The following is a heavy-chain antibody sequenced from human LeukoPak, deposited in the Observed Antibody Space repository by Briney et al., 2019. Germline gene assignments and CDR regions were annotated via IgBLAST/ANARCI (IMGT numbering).Heavy chain of an antibody. CDR3: ARGSTGI. Sequence: QPGGSLRLSCAASGFAFESYWMSWVRQAPGKGLEWVANIKQDGSEKYYVDSAKGRFTISRDNAKNSLYLQMNSLRAEDTAVYYCARGSTGIWGQGTMVTVSS. J-gene: IGHJ3*02. CDR2: IKQDGSEK. V-gene: IGHV3-7*01. CDR1: GFAFESYW. D-gene: IGHD2-8*02.